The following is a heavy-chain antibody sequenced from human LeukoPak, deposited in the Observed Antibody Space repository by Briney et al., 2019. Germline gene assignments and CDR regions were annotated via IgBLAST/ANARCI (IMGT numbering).Heavy chain of an antibody. V-gene: IGHV7-4-1*02. D-gene: IGHD3-22*01. CDR3: ARGPTLIASNGMDFDY. Sequence: ASVKVSCKASGYTFTSYAMNWVRQAPGQGLEWIGWINTNTGNPTYAQGFTGRFVFSLDTSVSTAYLQISSLKAEDTAVYYCARGPTLIASNGMDFDYWGQGTLVTVSS. CDR1: GYTFTSYA. J-gene: IGHJ4*02. CDR2: INTNTGNP.